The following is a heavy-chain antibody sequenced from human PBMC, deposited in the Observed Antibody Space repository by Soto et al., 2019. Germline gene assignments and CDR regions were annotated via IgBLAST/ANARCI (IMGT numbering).Heavy chain of an antibody. CDR2: IIPIFGTA. CDR1: GGTFRSYA. V-gene: IGHV1-69*01. Sequence: QVQQVQSGAEVKKPGSSVKVSCKASGGTFRSYAISWVRQAPGQGLEWMGGIIPIFGTANYAQKFQGRVTITADESTSTAYMELSSLRSQDTAVYYCAREGRGYSYVLFDYWGQGTLVTVSS. J-gene: IGHJ4*02. D-gene: IGHD5-18*01. CDR3: AREGRGYSYVLFDY.